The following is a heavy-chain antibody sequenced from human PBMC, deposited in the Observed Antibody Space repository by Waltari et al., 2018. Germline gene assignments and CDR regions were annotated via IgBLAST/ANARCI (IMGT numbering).Heavy chain of an antibody. CDR2: RRYDGSNK. CDR1: GFTFSSYG. Sequence: QVQLVESGGGVVQPGGSLRLSCAASGFTFSSYGMHWVRQAPGKGLEWVAFRRYDGSNKYYADSVKGRFTISRDNSKNTLYLQMNSLRAEDTAVYYCAKAGYSSGLHFDYWGQGTLVTVSS. J-gene: IGHJ4*02. CDR3: AKAGYSSGLHFDY. D-gene: IGHD6-19*01. V-gene: IGHV3-30*02.